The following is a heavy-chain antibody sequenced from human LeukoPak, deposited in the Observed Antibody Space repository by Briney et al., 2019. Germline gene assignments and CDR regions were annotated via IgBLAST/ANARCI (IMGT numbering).Heavy chain of an antibody. CDR3: ARERYYYDSSGDAFDI. J-gene: IGHJ3*02. V-gene: IGHV3-7*01. CDR2: IKQDGSEK. CDR1: GFTFSSYW. D-gene: IGHD3-22*01. Sequence: GGSLRLSCAASGFTFSSYWMSWVRQAPGKGLEWVANIKQDGSEKYYVDSVKGRFTISRDNAKNSLYLQMNSLRAEDTAVYYCARERYYYDSSGDAFDIWGQGTTVTVSS.